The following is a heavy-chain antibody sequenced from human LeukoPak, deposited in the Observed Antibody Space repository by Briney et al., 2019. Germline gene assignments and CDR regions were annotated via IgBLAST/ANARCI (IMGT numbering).Heavy chain of an antibody. Sequence: GASEKVSCKASGYMFTDYYLHWVRQAPGQGLEWMGWINPNTGGTTYAQKFQGRVTMTRDTSITTVYMELSSLTSEDTAVYYCASPPLAYSSSWYYFDYWGQGTLVTVSS. V-gene: IGHV1-2*02. CDR3: ASPPLAYSSSWYYFDY. CDR2: INPNTGGT. D-gene: IGHD6-13*01. CDR1: GYMFTDYY. J-gene: IGHJ4*02.